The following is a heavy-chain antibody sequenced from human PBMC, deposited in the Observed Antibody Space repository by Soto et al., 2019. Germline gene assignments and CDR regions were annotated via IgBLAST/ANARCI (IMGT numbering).Heavy chain of an antibody. CDR2: ISAYNGNT. CDR3: ARGYCSSTSCPEDSYYYYYYMDV. V-gene: IGHV1-18*01. CDR1: GYTFTSYG. J-gene: IGHJ6*03. Sequence: ASVKVSCKASGYTFTSYGISWVRQAPGQGLEWMGWISAYNGNTNYAQKLQGRVTMTTDTSTSTAYMELRSLRSDDTAVYYCARGYCSSTSCPEDSYYYYYYMDVWGKGTTVTVSS. D-gene: IGHD2-2*01.